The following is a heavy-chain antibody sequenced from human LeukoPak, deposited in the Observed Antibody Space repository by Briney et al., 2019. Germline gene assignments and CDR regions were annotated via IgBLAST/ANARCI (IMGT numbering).Heavy chain of an antibody. Sequence: GGSLRLSCAASGFTFRTYGMHWVRQASGKGLEWVAFIWYDGSNKHYADSVKGRFTISRDDSENTLYLQMNSLRAEDTAVYYCAKPSSRNYYYYYYMDVWGKGTTVTVSS. CDR1: GFTFRTYG. V-gene: IGHV3-30*02. CDR2: IWYDGSNK. J-gene: IGHJ6*03. D-gene: IGHD2-2*01. CDR3: AKPSSRNYYYYYYMDV.